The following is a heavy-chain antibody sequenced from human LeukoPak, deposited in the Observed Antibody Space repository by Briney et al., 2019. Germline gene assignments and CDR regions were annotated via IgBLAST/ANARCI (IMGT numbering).Heavy chain of an antibody. V-gene: IGHV3-66*01. D-gene: IGHD6-13*01. Sequence: PGGSLRLSCAASGFTFSNYWIYWVRQVPGKGLEWVSVIYSGGRTYYADSVKGRFTISRDNSKNTLYFQMNSLRAEDTAVYYCARAGPSSSWHQFDYWGQGTLVTVSS. CDR3: ARAGPSSSWHQFDY. J-gene: IGHJ4*02. CDR2: IYSGGRT. CDR1: GFTFSNYW.